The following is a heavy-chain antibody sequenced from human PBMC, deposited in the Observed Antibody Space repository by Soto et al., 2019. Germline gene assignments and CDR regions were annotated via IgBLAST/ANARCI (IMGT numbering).Heavy chain of an antibody. CDR1: GGSISSYY. Sequence: KPSETLSLTCTVSGGSISSYYWSWIRQPPGKGLEWIGYIYYSGSTYYNPSLKSRVTISVDTSKNQFSLKLSSVTAADTAVYYCASINSSGYYWGQGTLVTVSS. D-gene: IGHD3-22*01. CDR2: IYYSGST. J-gene: IGHJ4*02. CDR3: ASINSSGYY. V-gene: IGHV4-59*12.